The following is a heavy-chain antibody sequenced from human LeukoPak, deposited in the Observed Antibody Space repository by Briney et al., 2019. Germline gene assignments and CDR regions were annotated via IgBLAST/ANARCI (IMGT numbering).Heavy chain of an antibody. CDR3: ARVSISGGGVDY. D-gene: IGHD3-16*01. CDR2: ISTSSSYI. Sequence: PGGSLRLSCAASGFTFSDYTMTWARQAPGKGLEWVSCISTSSSYIYYADSLQGRFTVSRDNIENSLFLQMNSLIAEDTAVYYCARVSISGGGVDYWGQGTLVTIPS. J-gene: IGHJ4*02. CDR1: GFTFSDYT. V-gene: IGHV3-21*01.